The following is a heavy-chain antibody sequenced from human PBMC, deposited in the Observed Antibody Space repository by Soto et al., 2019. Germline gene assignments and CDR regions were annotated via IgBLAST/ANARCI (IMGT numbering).Heavy chain of an antibody. D-gene: IGHD3-10*01. V-gene: IGHV3-23*01. J-gene: IGHJ4*02. CDR3: AKGRGGSGSLTPRVDF. CDR1: GFTFNNYA. Sequence: EVQLLESGGGLVQPGGSLRLSCAASGFTFNNYAMSWVRQAPGKGLEWVSAISGGGDTTSYADSVKGRFTVSRDGSKNTLYVQMNSLGAEDTAVYYCAKGRGGSGSLTPRVDFWGQGTLVTVSS. CDR2: ISGGGDTT.